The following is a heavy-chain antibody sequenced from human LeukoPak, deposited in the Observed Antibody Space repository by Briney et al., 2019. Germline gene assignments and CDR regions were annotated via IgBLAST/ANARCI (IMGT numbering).Heavy chain of an antibody. V-gene: IGHV1-46*01. J-gene: IGHJ4*02. CDR1: GYTFTSYY. CDR2: INPSGGST. CDR3: ARDLRWELPLDY. D-gene: IGHD1-26*01. Sequence: VASVTVSCEASGYTFTSYYMHWVRQAPGQGLEWMGIINPSGGSTSYAQKFQGRVTMTRDTSTSTVYMELSSLRSEDTAVYYCARDLRWELPLDYWGQGTLVTVSS.